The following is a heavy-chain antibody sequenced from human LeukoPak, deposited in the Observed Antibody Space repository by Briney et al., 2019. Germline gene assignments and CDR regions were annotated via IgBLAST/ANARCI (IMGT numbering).Heavy chain of an antibody. CDR1: GFTFSSYS. J-gene: IGHJ4*02. CDR3: ARFATYGSGTYAFDY. D-gene: IGHD3-10*01. CDR2: ISTSSSYI. Sequence: GGSLRLSCAASGFTFSSYSMNWVRRAPGKGLERVSSISTSSSYIYYADSVKGRFTISRDNAKNSLYLQMNSLRAEDTAVYYCARFATYGSGTYAFDYWGQGTLVTVSS. V-gene: IGHV3-21*01.